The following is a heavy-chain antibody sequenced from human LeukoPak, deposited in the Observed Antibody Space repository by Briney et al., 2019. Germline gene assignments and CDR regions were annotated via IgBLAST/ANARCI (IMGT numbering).Heavy chain of an antibody. CDR2: IYTSGNT. J-gene: IGHJ4*02. CDR1: GGSISSFY. D-gene: IGHD1-26*01. Sequence: SETLSLTCTVSGGSISSFYWSWIRQPAGKGLERIGRIYTSGNTNYNPSLKSRVTMSVDTSKNQFSLKLSSVTAADTAVYYCARDTYSGSYDLFDYWGQGTLVTVSS. CDR3: ARDTYSGSYDLFDY. V-gene: IGHV4-4*07.